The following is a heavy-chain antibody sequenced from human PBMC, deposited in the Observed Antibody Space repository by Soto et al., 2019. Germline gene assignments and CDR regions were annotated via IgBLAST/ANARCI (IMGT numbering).Heavy chain of an antibody. CDR3: ARDRYRTYYDFWSGYYTSWFDP. CDR1: GFTFSSYW. Sequence: GGSLRLSCAASGFTFSSYWMHWVRQAPGKGLVWVSRINSDGSSTSYADSVKGRFTISRDNAKNTLYLQMNSLRAEDTAVYYCARDRYRTYYDFWSGYYTSWFDPWGQGTLVTVSS. V-gene: IGHV3-74*01. D-gene: IGHD3-3*01. J-gene: IGHJ5*02. CDR2: INSDGSST.